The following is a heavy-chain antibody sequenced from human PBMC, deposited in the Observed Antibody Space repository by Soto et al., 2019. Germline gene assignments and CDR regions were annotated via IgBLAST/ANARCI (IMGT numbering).Heavy chain of an antibody. J-gene: IGHJ4*02. CDR2: IHNDGTT. CDR3: ARDFEGLGY. V-gene: IGHV3-74*01. Sequence: EVQLVESGGGLVQPGGSLTLSCAASGFTFTNYRMHWVRQALGKGLVWVSSIHNDGTTNYADSVKGRFTISRDNAKNTLYLQMNSVRAEDTAVYYCARDFEGLGYWGRGTLVTVSS. CDR1: GFTFTNYR. D-gene: IGHD3-16*01.